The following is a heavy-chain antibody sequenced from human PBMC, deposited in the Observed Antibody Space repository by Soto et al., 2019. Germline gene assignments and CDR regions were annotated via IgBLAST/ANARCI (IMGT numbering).Heavy chain of an antibody. CDR3: AIDGGRTAGGIDY. D-gene: IGHD1-26*01. Sequence: QVQLVQSGAEVKKPGSSVKVSCKASGGTFSSYSINWVRQAPGQGLEWMGEIIPICGPANYARKFQGRVTITADEATGPASMELSSLRSEDTAVYYFAIDGGRTAGGIDYWGQGTLVSVSS. CDR1: GGTFSSYS. J-gene: IGHJ4*02. CDR2: IIPICGPA. V-gene: IGHV1-69*01.